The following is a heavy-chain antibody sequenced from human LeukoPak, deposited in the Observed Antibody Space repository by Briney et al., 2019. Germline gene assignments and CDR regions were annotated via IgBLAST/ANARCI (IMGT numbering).Heavy chain of an antibody. V-gene: IGHV3-30*03. CDR2: ISYDGSNK. D-gene: IGHD6-6*01. J-gene: IGHJ6*02. Sequence: GGSLRPSCAASGFTFSSYGMHWVRQAPGKGLEWVAVISYDGSNKYYADSVKGRFTISRDNSKNTLYLQMNSLRAEGTAVYYCAGGSSPYYYYGMDVWGQGTTVTVSS. CDR3: AGGSSPYYYYGMDV. CDR1: GFTFSSYG.